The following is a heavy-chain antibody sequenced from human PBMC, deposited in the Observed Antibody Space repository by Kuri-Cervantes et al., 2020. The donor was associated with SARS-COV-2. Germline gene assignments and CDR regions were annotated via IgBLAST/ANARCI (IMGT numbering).Heavy chain of an antibody. CDR1: GLTFSAYA. Sequence: ETLSLTCTVSGLTFSAYAMTWVRQAPGKGLEWVSTISSRGGSTFYADSVKGRFTISRDNSKNTLYLQMNSLRAEDTAVYYCARSINYDFWSGPHYWGQGTLVTVSS. J-gene: IGHJ4*02. CDR2: ISSRGGST. CDR3: ARSINYDFWSGPHY. V-gene: IGHV3-23*01. D-gene: IGHD3-3*01.